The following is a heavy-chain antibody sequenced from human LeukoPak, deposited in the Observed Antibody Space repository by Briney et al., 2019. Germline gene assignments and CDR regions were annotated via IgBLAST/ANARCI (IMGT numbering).Heavy chain of an antibody. CDR1: GFTFSSYA. CDR2: ISYDGSNK. D-gene: IGHD3-22*01. V-gene: IGHV3-30*01. J-gene: IGHJ4*02. CDR3: ARAKNYYDSSGMGY. Sequence: GGSLRLSCAASGFTFSSYAMHWVRQVPGKGLKWVAVISYDGSNKYYADSVKGRFTISRDNSKNTLYLQMNSLRAEDTAVYYCARAKNYYDSSGMGYWGQGTLVTVSS.